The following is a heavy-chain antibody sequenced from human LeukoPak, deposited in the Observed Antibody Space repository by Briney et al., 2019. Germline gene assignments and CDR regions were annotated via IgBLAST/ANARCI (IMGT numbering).Heavy chain of an antibody. CDR3: AKAGYCSGGSCYGAWYYFDY. CDR1: GFTFSSYS. CDR2: ISGSGGST. J-gene: IGHJ4*02. V-gene: IGHV3-23*01. Sequence: GGSLRLSCAASGFTFSSYSMNWVRQAPGKGLEWVSAISGSGGSTYYADSVKGRFTISRDNSKNTLYLQMNSLRAEDTAVYYCAKAGYCSGGSCYGAWYYFDYWGQGTLVTVSS. D-gene: IGHD2-15*01.